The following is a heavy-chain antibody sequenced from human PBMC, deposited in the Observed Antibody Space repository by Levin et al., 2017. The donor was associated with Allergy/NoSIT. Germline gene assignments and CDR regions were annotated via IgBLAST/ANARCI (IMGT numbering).Heavy chain of an antibody. CDR3: ARGGWSNDY. V-gene: IGHV4-59*01. D-gene: IGHD6-19*01. Sequence: PSETLSLTCTVSSGSINNFHWSWIRQPPGKRLEWIGSVYYSGRTYYNPSLESRVTISIDTSKKQLSLKLNSVTGADTAVYYCARGGWSNDYWGQGTLVTVSS. CDR2: VYYSGRT. CDR1: SGSINNFH. J-gene: IGHJ4*02.